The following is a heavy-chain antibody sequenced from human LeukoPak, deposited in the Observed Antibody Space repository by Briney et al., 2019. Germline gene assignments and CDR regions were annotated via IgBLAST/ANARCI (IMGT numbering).Heavy chain of an antibody. Sequence: GGSLRLSCVASGFTFNNYAMSWLRQAPGAGLEWVSVISDSGRSTYYVDSVKGRFTVSRDNSKNTVHLQMNSLRVEDTAIYYCAKDLEYCSGGSCYAGSWGQGTLVTVSP. CDR2: ISDSGRST. J-gene: IGHJ4*02. V-gene: IGHV3-23*01. D-gene: IGHD2-15*01. CDR1: GFTFNNYA. CDR3: AKDLEYCSGGSCYAGS.